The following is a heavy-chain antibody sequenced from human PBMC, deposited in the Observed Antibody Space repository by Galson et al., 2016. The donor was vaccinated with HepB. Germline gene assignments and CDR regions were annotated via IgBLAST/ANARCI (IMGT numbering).Heavy chain of an antibody. Sequence: SQRLSCATSGFSFSSYGMHWVRQAPGKGLEWVAVISYDGSNKYYADSVKGRFTISRDNAKSSMYLQMNSLRAEDTAVYYCARKGGIYSPWGYWGQGTLVTVSS. CDR3: ARKGGIYSPWGY. D-gene: IGHD3-10*01. CDR2: ISYDGSNK. CDR1: GFSFSSYG. J-gene: IGHJ4*02. V-gene: IGHV3-30*03.